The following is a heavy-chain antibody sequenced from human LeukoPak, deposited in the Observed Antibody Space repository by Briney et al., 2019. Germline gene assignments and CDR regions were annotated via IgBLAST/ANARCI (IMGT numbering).Heavy chain of an antibody. CDR3: ARPIRGYSYNY. CDR2: IYYSGST. J-gene: IGHJ4*02. V-gene: IGHV4-59*12. D-gene: IGHD5-18*01. CDR1: GGSISSYY. Sequence: PSETLSLTCTVSGGSISSYYWSWIRQPPGKGLEWIGYIYYSGSTNYNPSLKSRVTISVDTSKNQFSLKLSSVTAADTAVYYCARPIRGYSYNYWGQGTLVTVSS.